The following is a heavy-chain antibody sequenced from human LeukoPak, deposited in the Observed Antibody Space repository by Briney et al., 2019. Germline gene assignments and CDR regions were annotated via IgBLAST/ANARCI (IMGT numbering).Heavy chain of an antibody. Sequence: PGGSLRLSCAASGFTFSDYSMNWVRQAPGKGLEWVSNIRGSGEGLGSGVYYADSVKGRFTISRDSAKNSLYLQMNSLSAEDTAFYYCARDLNWGFDYWGQGALVTVSS. CDR1: GFTFSDYS. D-gene: IGHD7-27*01. CDR3: ARDLNWGFDY. CDR2: IRGSGEGLGSGV. J-gene: IGHJ4*02. V-gene: IGHV3-48*04.